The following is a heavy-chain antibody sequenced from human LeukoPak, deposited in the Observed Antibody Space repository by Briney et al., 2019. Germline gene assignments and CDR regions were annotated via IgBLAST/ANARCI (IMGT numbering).Heavy chain of an antibody. CDR1: GGSIISSDYH. CDR2: ISYSGNT. J-gene: IGHJ3*02. D-gene: IGHD2-15*01. CDR3: ARHCCSGPAKRVFDI. Sequence: SETLYLTCTVSGGSIISSDYHWGWVRQPPGKGLEWIGTISYSGNTDYNPSLRSRVTTSVDTSNNQFSLRLDSVTAADTAVYHCARHCCSGPAKRVFDIWGQGTMVTVSS. V-gene: IGHV4-39*01.